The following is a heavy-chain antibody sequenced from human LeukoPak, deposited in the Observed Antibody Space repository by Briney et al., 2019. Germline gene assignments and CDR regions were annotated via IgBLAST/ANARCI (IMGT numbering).Heavy chain of an antibody. D-gene: IGHD6-13*01. CDR1: GFSFSRYW. CDR3: ARQGYSSSWYGPYYYYYYMDV. Sequence: GGSLRLSCAASGFSFSRYWMSWVRQAPGKGLEWVANIKQDGSEKYYVDSVKGRFTISRDNAKNSLYLQMNSLRAEDTAVYYCARQGYSSSWYGPYYYYYYMDVWGKGTTVTISS. J-gene: IGHJ6*03. V-gene: IGHV3-7*01. CDR2: IKQDGSEK.